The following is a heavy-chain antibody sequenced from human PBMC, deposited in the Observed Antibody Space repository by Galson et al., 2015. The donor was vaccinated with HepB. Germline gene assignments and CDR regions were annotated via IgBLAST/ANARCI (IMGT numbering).Heavy chain of an antibody. CDR1: GFTFDDYA. J-gene: IGHJ6*03. D-gene: IGHD6-13*01. CDR2: ISWNSGSI. CDR3: AKDIAAAGTMDV. Sequence: SLRLSCAASGFTFDDYAMHWVRQAPGKGLEWVSGISWNSGSIGYADSVKGRFTISRDNAKNSLYLQMNSLRAEDTALYYCAKDIAAAGTMDVWGKGTTVTVSS. V-gene: IGHV3-9*01.